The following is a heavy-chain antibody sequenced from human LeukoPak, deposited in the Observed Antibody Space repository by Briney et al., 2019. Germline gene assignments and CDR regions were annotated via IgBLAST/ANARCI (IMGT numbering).Heavy chain of an antibody. V-gene: IGHV1-69*05. J-gene: IGHJ4*02. CDR1: GGTFSSYA. CDR3: ARGNCSSTSCYAGSEN. CDR2: IIPIFGTA. D-gene: IGHD2-2*01. Sequence: SVKVSCKASGGTFSSYAISWVRQVPGQGREWMGGIIPIFGTANYAQKFQGRVTITTDESTSTAYMELSSLRSEDTAVYYCARGNCSSTSCYAGSENWGQGTLSPSPQ.